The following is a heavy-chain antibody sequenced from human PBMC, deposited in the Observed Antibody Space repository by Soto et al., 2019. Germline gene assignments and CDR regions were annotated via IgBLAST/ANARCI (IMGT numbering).Heavy chain of an antibody. D-gene: IGHD2-2*01. CDR3: ARDVGSSHGPGHPHYFDY. Sequence: SETLSLTCAVSGGSTSRTDWWSWVRQPPGKGLEWIGEIYHSGSTNYNPSLKSRVTISVDKSRNQFSLNLNSVTAADTAVYYCARDVGSSHGPGHPHYFDYWGQGTLVTVSS. J-gene: IGHJ4*02. V-gene: IGHV4-4*02. CDR1: GGSTSRTDW. CDR2: IYHSGST.